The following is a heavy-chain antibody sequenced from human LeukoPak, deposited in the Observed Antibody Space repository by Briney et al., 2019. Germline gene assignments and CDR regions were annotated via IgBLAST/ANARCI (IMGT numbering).Heavy chain of an antibody. D-gene: IGHD2-8*02. CDR1: GFTFSTFA. CDR2: IFPSGGEI. Sequence: GGSLRLSCAASGFTFSTFAMIGVRQPPGKGLEWVSSIFPSGGEIHYADSVRGRFTISRDNSKSTLSLQMNSLRAEDTAIYYCATYRQVLLPFESWGQGTLVTVSS. V-gene: IGHV3-23*01. J-gene: IGHJ4*02. CDR3: ATYRQVLLPFES.